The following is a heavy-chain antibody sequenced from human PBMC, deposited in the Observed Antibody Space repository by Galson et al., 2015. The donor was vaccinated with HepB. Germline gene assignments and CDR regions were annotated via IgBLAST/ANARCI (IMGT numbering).Heavy chain of an antibody. Sequence: SVKVSCKASGGTFSSYVTSWVRQAPGQGLEWMGGIIPLFSTTSYAQRFQGRVTITADESTSTAYMELRSLMSEDTAVYYCARGMPRGTIQRGVTAGYFDLWGRGTLVTVSS. D-gene: IGHD3-10*01. CDR2: IIPLFSTT. CDR1: GGTFSSYV. J-gene: IGHJ2*01. V-gene: IGHV1-69*13. CDR3: ARGMPRGTIQRGVTAGYFDL.